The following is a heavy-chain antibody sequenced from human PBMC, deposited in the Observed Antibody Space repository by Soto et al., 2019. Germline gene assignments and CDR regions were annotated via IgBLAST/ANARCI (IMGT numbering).Heavy chain of an antibody. CDR3: AKDRRAGGNSAFYFDF. D-gene: IGHD3-16*01. Sequence: GGSLRLSCAASGFKFSNYATSWVRQAPGKGLEWVSLISATGGGTYYADSVKGRFTISRDNSHNTLYLQVHSLTAEDTAVYYCAKDRRAGGNSAFYFDFWGQGAQVTVSS. J-gene: IGHJ4*02. CDR1: GFKFSNYA. V-gene: IGHV3-23*01. CDR2: ISATGGGT.